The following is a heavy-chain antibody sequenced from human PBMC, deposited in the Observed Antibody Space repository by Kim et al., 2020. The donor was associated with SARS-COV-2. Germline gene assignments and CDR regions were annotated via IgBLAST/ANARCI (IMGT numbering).Heavy chain of an antibody. Sequence: GGSLRLSCAASGFTFANYAMTWVRQAPGKGLVWVSTISSHSDTTDYTDSVKGRFTISGDNSKNTLYLQMNSLRDEDTAVYYCAKWGGGCCYVCYWGQGTLGTGSS. V-gene: IGHV3-23*01. D-gene: IGHD2-21*01. J-gene: IGHJ4*02. CDR2: ISSHSDTT. CDR1: GFTFANYA. CDR3: AKWGGGCCYVCY.